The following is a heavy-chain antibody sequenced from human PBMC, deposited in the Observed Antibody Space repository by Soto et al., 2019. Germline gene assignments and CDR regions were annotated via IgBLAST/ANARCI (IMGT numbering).Heavy chain of an antibody. V-gene: IGHV3-48*02. CDR3: ARDDSSRYRYYFDY. J-gene: IGHJ4*02. Sequence: DVQLVESGGGLVQPGGSLRLSCAASGFTFNSYNMNWVRQAPGKGLEWVSYISGSSATIYYADSVKGRFTIFRDNAKNFLLLQMNSRGDEATAVYYCARDDSSRYRYYFDYWGQGTLVTVSS. CDR1: GFTFNSYN. D-gene: IGHD3-22*01. CDR2: ISGSSATI.